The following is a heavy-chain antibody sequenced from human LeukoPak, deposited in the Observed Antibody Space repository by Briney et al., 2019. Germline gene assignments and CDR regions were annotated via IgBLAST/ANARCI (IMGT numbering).Heavy chain of an antibody. CDR2: IWYGGSNK. CDR1: GFTFSSYA. D-gene: IGHD3-22*01. J-gene: IGHJ4*02. CDR3: AKDGGEEAYDSSGYLGY. Sequence: GESLRLSCAASGFTFSSYAMSWVRQAPGKGLEWVAVIWYGGSNKYYADSAKGRFTISRDNSKNTLYLQMNSLRAEDTAVYYCAKDGGEEAYDSSGYLGYWGQGTLVTVSS. V-gene: IGHV3-30*02.